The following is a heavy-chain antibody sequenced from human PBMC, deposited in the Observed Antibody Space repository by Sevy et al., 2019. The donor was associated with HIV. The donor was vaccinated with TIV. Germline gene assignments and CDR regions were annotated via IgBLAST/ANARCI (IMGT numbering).Heavy chain of an antibody. J-gene: IGHJ5*02. D-gene: IGHD7-27*01. CDR1: GGSISSGTYY. CDR3: ARATPGVTSTSGAFDP. V-gene: IGHV4-61*02. Sequence: SETLSLTRTVSGGSISSGTYYWNWIRQPAGKGLEWIGRIYTSGSSDYSPSLKSRVTMSIDTSKNQFSLKLSSLTAADTAVYYCARATPGVTSTSGAFDPWGQGTLVTVSS. CDR2: IYTSGSS.